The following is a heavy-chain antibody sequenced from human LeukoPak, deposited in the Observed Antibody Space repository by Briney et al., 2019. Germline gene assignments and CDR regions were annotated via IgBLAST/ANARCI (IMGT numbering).Heavy chain of an antibody. CDR1: GFPFSSYA. J-gene: IGHJ4*02. CDR2: ISASGGST. CDR3: AKSGSKLSAQYYFDY. D-gene: IGHD3-10*01. Sequence: PGGSLRLSCAASGFPFSSYAMSWVRQAPGKGLEWVSGISASGGSTYYPDSVKDRFTTSRENSKRTLYLQINSLRDEDTAVYYCAKSGSKLSAQYYFDYWGQGTLVMVSS. V-gene: IGHV3-23*01.